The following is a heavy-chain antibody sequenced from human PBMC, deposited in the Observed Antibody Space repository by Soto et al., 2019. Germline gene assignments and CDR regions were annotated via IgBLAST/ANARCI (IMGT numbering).Heavy chain of an antibody. CDR2: NFWNDDR. V-gene: IGHV2-5*01. J-gene: IGHJ4*02. CDR3: ARSIHSSGYYYFDY. D-gene: IGHD6-19*01. CDR1: GFSLRTPGVG. Sequence: QITLKESGPTLLKPTQPLTLTCTFSGFSLRTPGVGVGWIRQPPGKALEWLVFNFWNDDRRYSTSLKTRLTVSKDTSRNQVVLRVTNMGPEDTATYFCARSIHSSGYYYFDYWGQGILVTVSS.